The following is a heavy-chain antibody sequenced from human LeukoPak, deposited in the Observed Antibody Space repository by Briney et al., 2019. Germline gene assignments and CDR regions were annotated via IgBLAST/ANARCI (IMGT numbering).Heavy chain of an antibody. CDR1: GFTFSSYA. CDR3: ARGRSITLLRGVAMSDGFDI. V-gene: IGHV3-21*06. J-gene: IGHJ3*02. Sequence: GGSLRLSCTASGFTFSSYAMNWVRQAPGKGLEWVSFTDTSGRYVYYGDSVKGRFTISRDNAKNLLFLQMNGLRAEDTALYYCARGRSITLLRGVAMSDGFDIWGQGAMVAVSS. D-gene: IGHD3-10*01. CDR2: TDTSGRYV.